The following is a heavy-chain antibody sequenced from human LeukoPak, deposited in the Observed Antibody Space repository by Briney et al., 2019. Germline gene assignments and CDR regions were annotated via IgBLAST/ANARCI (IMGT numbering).Heavy chain of an antibody. Sequence: GGSLRLSCTASGFTFSNYWMTWVRQAPGKGLEWVANIKQDGSQRYYVDSVRGRFTISRDNAKNSLFLQMNGLRAEDTAVYYCARRGGSSSRRSPIDYWGQGTLVTVSS. CDR1: GFTFSNYW. CDR3: ARRGGSSSRRSPIDY. V-gene: IGHV3-7*01. J-gene: IGHJ4*02. CDR2: IKQDGSQR. D-gene: IGHD6-6*01.